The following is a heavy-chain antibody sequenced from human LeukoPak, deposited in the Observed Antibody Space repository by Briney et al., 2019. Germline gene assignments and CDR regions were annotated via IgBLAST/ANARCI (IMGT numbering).Heavy chain of an antibody. CDR1: GFTFSSYE. D-gene: IGHD6-6*01. Sequence: GVSLRLSCAASGFTFSSYEMNWVRQAPGKGLEWGSYISSGSSSIFYADSVKGRFTISRDNSKNSLYLQMNSLRVEDTAVYYCARGGIEARFAYWGQGTLVTVSS. CDR3: ARGGIEARFAY. J-gene: IGHJ4*02. V-gene: IGHV3-48*03. CDR2: ISSGSSSI.